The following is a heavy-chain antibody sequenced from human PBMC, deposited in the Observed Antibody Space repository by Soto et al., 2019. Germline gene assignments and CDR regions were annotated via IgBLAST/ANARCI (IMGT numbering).Heavy chain of an antibody. D-gene: IGHD3-22*01. CDR2: IYYSGST. CDR3: ERLNPHDSSGYFVDF. Sequence: SETLSHTCTVPGGSISGFYWSWIRQHPGKGMEWIGYIYYSGSTNYNPSLNSRVTISVDTSKNQFSLKLSSVTAADTAVYFCERLNPHDSSGYFVDFWGQGTPVTVSS. V-gene: IGHV4-59*08. J-gene: IGHJ4*02. CDR1: GGSISGFY.